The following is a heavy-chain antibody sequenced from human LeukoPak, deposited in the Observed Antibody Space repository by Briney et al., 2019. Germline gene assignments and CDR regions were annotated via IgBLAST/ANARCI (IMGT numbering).Heavy chain of an antibody. CDR3: ARAQIPFGVVIPFDY. Sequence: PGGSLRLSCAASGFTFSDYYMSWIRQAPGKGLEWVSSISSSSSYIYYADSVKGRFTISRDNAKNSLYLQMNSLRAEDTAVYYCARAQIPFGVVIPFDYWGQGTLVTVSS. D-gene: IGHD3-3*01. J-gene: IGHJ4*02. CDR2: ISSSSSYI. V-gene: IGHV3-11*06. CDR1: GFTFSDYY.